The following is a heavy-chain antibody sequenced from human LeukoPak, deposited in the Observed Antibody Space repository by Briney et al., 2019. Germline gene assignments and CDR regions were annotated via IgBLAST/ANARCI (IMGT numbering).Heavy chain of an antibody. Sequence: SQTLSLTCAISGDSVSSNSAAWNWLRQSPSRGLEWLGSTYYRSKWYNDYAVSVKSRITINPDTSKNQFSLQLNSVTPEDTAVYYCAREEMVFHDAFDIWGQGTMVTVSS. D-gene: IGHD2-8*01. V-gene: IGHV6-1*01. CDR2: TYYRSKWYN. CDR1: GDSVSSNSAA. J-gene: IGHJ3*02. CDR3: AREEMVFHDAFDI.